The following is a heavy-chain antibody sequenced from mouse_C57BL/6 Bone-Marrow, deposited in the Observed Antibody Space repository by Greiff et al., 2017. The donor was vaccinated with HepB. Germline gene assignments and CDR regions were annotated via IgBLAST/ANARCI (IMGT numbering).Heavy chain of an antibody. J-gene: IGHJ2*01. D-gene: IGHD1-1*01. Sequence: VKLVESGAELAKPGASVKLSCKASGYTFTSYWMHWVKQRPGQGLEWIGYINPSSGYTKYNQKFKDKATLTADKSSSTAYMQLSSITYEDTAVYYCAGPYYYGSSYLDYWGQGTTLTVSS. CDR1: GYTFTSYW. V-gene: IGHV1-7*01. CDR2: INPSSGYT. CDR3: AGPYYYGSSYLDY.